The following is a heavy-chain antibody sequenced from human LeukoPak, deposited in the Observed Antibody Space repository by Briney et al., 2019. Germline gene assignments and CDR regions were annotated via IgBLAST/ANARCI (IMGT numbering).Heavy chain of an antibody. V-gene: IGHV4-4*02. D-gene: IGHD2-8*01. Sequence: PSGTLSLTCTISGDSISSTNWWSWVRQPPGKGLEWIGQIYGTGSTNYNSSLKSRVTISLDKSKNQFSLKLSSVTAADTAVYYCARRNRGSSTSWTLDYWGQGILVTVSS. CDR3: ARRNRGSSTSWTLDY. CDR2: IYGTGST. CDR1: GDSISSTNW. J-gene: IGHJ4*02.